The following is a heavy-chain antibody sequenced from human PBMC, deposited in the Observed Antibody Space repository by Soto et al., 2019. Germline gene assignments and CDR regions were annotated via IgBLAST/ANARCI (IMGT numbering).Heavy chain of an antibody. J-gene: IGHJ1*01. CDR1: GFTFSSYW. CDR3: ARDSVWFGELLRSPEYFQH. CDR2: IKQDGSEK. V-gene: IGHV3-7*01. Sequence: GGSLRLSCAASGFTFSSYWMSWVRQAPGKGLEWVADIKQDGSEKYYVDPVKGRFTISRDNAKNSLYLQMNSLRAEDTAVYYSARDSVWFGELLRSPEYFQHWGQGTLVTVSS. D-gene: IGHD3-10*01.